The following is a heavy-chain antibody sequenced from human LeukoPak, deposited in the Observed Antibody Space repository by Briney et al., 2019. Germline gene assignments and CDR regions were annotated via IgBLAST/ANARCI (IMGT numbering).Heavy chain of an antibody. CDR1: GYTLTGYY. J-gene: IGHJ4*02. V-gene: IGHV1-2*06. D-gene: IGHD1-26*01. CDR2: INPNTGGT. Sequence: GASVKVSCKASGYTLTGYYMHLVRQAPGQGLEWMGRINPNTGGTNYAQKFQGRVTMTRDTSISTAYLDLTSLRADDTAVYYCARDSVMGAKWGPGTLVTVSS. CDR3: ARDSVMGAK.